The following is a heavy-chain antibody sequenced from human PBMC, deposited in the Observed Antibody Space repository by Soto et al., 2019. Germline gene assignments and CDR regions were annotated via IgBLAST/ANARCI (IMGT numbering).Heavy chain of an antibody. CDR2: IYYSGSA. D-gene: IGHD3-10*01. CDR3: ARLKSRYYKIISSSFDY. V-gene: IGHV4-31*03. J-gene: IGHJ4*02. Sequence: QVQLQESGPGLVKPSQTLSLTCTVSGDSVSSGGAYWSWIRQHPGKGLEWIGYIYYSGSASYTPSLRSRFTISLDTSQNQVSLRLSSVTAADTAVYYCARLKSRYYKIISSSFDYWGRGALVTVSS. CDR1: GDSVSSGGAY.